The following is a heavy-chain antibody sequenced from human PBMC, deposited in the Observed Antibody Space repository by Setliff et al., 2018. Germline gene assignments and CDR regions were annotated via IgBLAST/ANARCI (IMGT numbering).Heavy chain of an antibody. J-gene: IGHJ4*02. CDR3: VRAVVIRGSKPLDS. Sequence: GGSLRLSCAAPELIFSHTWMNWVRQAPGKGLEWVGRIKGQTDGGTTDYAAPVKGRFSISRDDSKNTVYLQMNSLKTEDTAVYYCVRAVVIRGSKPLDSWGQGTLVTVSS. V-gene: IGHV3-15*01. CDR2: IKGQTDGGTT. CDR1: ELIFSHTW. D-gene: IGHD3-10*01.